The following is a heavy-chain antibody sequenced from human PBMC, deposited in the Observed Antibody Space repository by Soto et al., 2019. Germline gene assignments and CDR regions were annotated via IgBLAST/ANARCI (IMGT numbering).Heavy chain of an antibody. Sequence: PGGSLRLSCTASVFTFVDYAMSWFRQAPGKGLEWVGFIRSKAYGGTTEYAASVKGRFTISRDDSKSIAYLQMNSLKTEDTAVYYCTRLGLVAATDYWGQGTLVTVSS. CDR1: VFTFVDYA. CDR3: TRLGLVAATDY. D-gene: IGHD2-15*01. V-gene: IGHV3-49*03. J-gene: IGHJ4*02. CDR2: IRSKAYGGTT.